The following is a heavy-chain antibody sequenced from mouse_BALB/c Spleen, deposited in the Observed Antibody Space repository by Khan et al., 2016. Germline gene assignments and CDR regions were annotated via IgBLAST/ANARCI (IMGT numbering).Heavy chain of an antibody. J-gene: IGHJ4*01. CDR2: ILPGSRST. CDR3: ARGWYSLDY. Sequence: QVQLQQSGAELMKPGASVKISCKATGYTFSNYWIEWIKQRPGHGLEWIGEILPGSRSTNYNERFKGKATFTADTSSNTVYMQLSSLTSEDSAVDNCARGWYSLDYWGQGTSVTVSS. CDR1: GYTFSNYW. D-gene: IGHD1-1*02. V-gene: IGHV1-9*01.